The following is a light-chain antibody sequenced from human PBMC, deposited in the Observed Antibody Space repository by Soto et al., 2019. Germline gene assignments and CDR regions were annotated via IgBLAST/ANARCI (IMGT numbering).Light chain of an antibody. J-gene: IGLJ1*01. Sequence: QSVLTQPPSASGSPGQSVAISCTGTSSDVGGYNYVSWYQQHPGKAPKLXIYEVNKRPSGVPDRFSGSKSGNTASLTVSGLQAEDEADYYCSSYAGSSNVFGTGTKVTVL. V-gene: IGLV2-8*01. CDR1: SSDVGGYNY. CDR2: EVN. CDR3: SSYAGSSNV.